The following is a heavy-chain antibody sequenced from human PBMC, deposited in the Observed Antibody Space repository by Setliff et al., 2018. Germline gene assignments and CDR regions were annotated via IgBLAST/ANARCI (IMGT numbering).Heavy chain of an antibody. V-gene: IGHV4-34*01. CDR1: GGSFSGYY. Sequence: SETLSLTCAVYGGSFSGYYWSWIRQPPGKGLEWIGEINHSGSTNYNPSLKSRVTISVDTSKNQFSLKLSSVTAADTAVYYCASLGMTTMMDWYFDLWGRGTLVTVSS. CDR2: INHSGST. D-gene: IGHD4-4*01. CDR3: ASLGMTTMMDWYFDL. J-gene: IGHJ2*01.